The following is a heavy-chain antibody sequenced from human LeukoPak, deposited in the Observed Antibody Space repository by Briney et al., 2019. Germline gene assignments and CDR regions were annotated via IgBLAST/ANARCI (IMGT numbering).Heavy chain of an antibody. CDR1: GFTFSSYG. Sequence: GSLRLSCAASGFTFSSYGMHWVRQAPGKGLEWVAFIRYDGSNKYYADSVKGRFTISRDNSKNTLYLQMNSLRAEDTAVYYCAKDMRSNWHYFDYWGQGTLVTVSS. J-gene: IGHJ4*02. CDR2: IRYDGSNK. V-gene: IGHV3-30*02. D-gene: IGHD1-20*01. CDR3: AKDMRSNWHYFDY.